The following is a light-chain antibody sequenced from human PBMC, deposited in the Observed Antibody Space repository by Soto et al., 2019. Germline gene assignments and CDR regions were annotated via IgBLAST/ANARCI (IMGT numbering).Light chain of an antibody. V-gene: IGKV3-20*01. Sequence: EIVLTQSPGTLSLSPGERATLSCRASQSVSSSYLAWYQQKPGQAPRLLIYGASSRATGIPDRFSGSGSGTDFTLTISRLDPEDFAVYYCQLYGISPRAFGQGT. J-gene: IGKJ1*01. CDR2: GAS. CDR3: QLYGISPRA. CDR1: QSVSSSY.